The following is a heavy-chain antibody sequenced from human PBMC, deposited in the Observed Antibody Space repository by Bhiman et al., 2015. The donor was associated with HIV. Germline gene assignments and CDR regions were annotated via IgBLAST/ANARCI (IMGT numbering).Heavy chain of an antibody. CDR2: IPWDGGSP. J-gene: IGHJ4*02. Sequence: EVQLVESGGGLVHPGRSLRLSCEASGFTFDDYAMHWVRQPPGKGLSWVSTIPWDGGSPYYADSVKGRFTVSRDNRKKSLYLHMNSLRPEDTALYFCAKDGNYYDTGGSYYLDYWGQGTLVTVSS. CDR3: AKDGNYYDTGGSYYLDY. CDR1: GFTFDDYA. D-gene: IGHD3-22*01. V-gene: IGHV3-43D*03.